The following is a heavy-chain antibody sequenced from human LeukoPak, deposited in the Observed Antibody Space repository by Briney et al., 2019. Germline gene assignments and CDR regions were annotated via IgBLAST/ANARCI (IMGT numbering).Heavy chain of an antibody. CDR1: GFTFDDYA. J-gene: IGHJ4*02. CDR3: AKGSSGWYGLIDY. D-gene: IGHD6-19*01. CDR2: ISWNSGSI. Sequence: TGGSLRLSCAASGFTFDDYAMHWVRHAPGKGLEWVSGISWNSGSIGYADSVKGRFTISRDNAKNSLYLQMNSLRAEDMALYYCAKGSSGWYGLIDYWGQGTLVTVSS. V-gene: IGHV3-9*03.